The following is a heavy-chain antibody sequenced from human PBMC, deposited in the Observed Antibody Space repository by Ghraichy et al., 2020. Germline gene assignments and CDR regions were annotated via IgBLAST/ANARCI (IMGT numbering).Heavy chain of an antibody. J-gene: IGHJ6*02. D-gene: IGHD1-26*01. V-gene: IGHV3-33*01. CDR3: ARDQQSRGRTYYYYGMDV. CDR1: GFTFSSYG. CDR2: KWYDGSNK. Sequence: GGSLRLSCAASGFTFSSYGMHWVRQAPGKGLEWVAVKWYDGSNKYYADSVKGRFTISRDNSKNTLYLQMNSLRAEDTAVYYCARDQQSRGRTYYYYGMDVWGQGTTVTVSS.